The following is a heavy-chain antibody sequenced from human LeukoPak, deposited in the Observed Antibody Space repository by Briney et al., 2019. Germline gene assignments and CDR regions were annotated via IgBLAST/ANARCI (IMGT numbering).Heavy chain of an antibody. J-gene: IGHJ4*02. CDR1: GSMYNYY. Sequence: SETLSLTCTVSGSMYNYYWSWIRQPPGKGLEWIGYIHYNGITNYNPSLKSRVTMSLDTSKNQVSLKLNSVTAADTAVYYCARALRGIAAAGTGYFDYWGQGTLVTVSS. CDR3: ARALRGIAAAGTGYFDY. CDR2: IHYNGIT. V-gene: IGHV4-59*12. D-gene: IGHD6-13*01.